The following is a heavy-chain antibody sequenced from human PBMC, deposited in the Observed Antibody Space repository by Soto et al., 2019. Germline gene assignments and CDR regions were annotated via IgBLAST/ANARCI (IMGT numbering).Heavy chain of an antibody. D-gene: IGHD4-17*01. CDR2: IYYSGST. J-gene: IGHJ6*02. Sequence: ASETLSLTCTVSGGPISSGDYYWSWIRQPPGKGLEWIGYIYYSGSTYYNPSLKSRVTISVDTSKNQFSLKLSSVTAADTAVYYCARTTYGVLYGMDVWGQGTTVTVS. CDR1: GGPISSGDYY. V-gene: IGHV4-30-4*01. CDR3: ARTTYGVLYGMDV.